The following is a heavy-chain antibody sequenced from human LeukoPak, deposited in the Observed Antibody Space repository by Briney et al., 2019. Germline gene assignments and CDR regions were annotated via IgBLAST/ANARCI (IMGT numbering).Heavy chain of an antibody. CDR2: INPNSGGT. V-gene: IGHV1-2*02. CDR1: GYTFTGYY. J-gene: IGHJ5*02. D-gene: IGHD2-2*01. Sequence: ASVKLSCKASGYTFTGYYMHWVRQAPGQGLEWMGWINPNSGGTNYAQKFQGRVTMTRDTSISTAYMELSRLRSDDTAVYYCARGHCSSTSCYSGKNWFDPWGQGTLVTVSS. CDR3: ARGHCSSTSCYSGKNWFDP.